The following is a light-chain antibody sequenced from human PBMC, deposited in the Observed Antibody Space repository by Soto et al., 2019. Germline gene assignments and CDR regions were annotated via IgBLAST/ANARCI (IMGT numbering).Light chain of an antibody. CDR2: LGS. CDR1: QSLLHSNGYNY. J-gene: IGKJ5*01. Sequence: IVMTQSPLSLPVTSGEPASISCRSSQSLLHSNGYNYLDWYLQKPGQSPQLLIYLGSNRASGVPDRCSGSGSGTDFTLKISRVEGEDVGVYYCMQALQTPITFGQGTRLEIK. CDR3: MQALQTPIT. V-gene: IGKV2-28*01.